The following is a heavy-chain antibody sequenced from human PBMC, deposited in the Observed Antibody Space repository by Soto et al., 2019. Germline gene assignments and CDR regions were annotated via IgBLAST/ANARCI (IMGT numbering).Heavy chain of an antibody. CDR2: ISDSGSGT. CDR1: GFTFSSYA. J-gene: IGHJ4*02. V-gene: IGHV3-23*01. D-gene: IGHD2-15*01. Sequence: GGSLRLSCAASGFTFSSYAMSWVRQAPGKGLEWVSAISDSGSGTYYSDSVKGRFTISRDNSRNTLYLQMNSLGAEDTAVYFCAKALVDCSGGTCYSGRFAHWGQGTLVTVSS. CDR3: AKALVDCSGGTCYSGRFAH.